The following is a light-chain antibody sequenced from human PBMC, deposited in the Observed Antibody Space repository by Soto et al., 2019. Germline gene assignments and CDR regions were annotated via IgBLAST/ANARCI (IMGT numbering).Light chain of an antibody. CDR3: QSYDRSLSGSF. J-gene: IGLJ1*01. CDR1: SSDVGSYNY. CDR2: RNT. Sequence: ALTQPASVSGSPGQSITISCTGTSSDVGSYNYVSWYQLHPGKAPKLLIYRNTYRPSGVPDRFSGSRSATSAPLTITGLQAEDEADYYCQSYDRSLSGSFFGTGTKVTVL. V-gene: IGLV2-14*01.